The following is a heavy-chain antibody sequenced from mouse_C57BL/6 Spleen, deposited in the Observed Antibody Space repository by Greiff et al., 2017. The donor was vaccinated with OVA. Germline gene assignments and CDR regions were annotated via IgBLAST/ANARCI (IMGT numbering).Heavy chain of an antibody. J-gene: IGHJ4*01. CDR1: GFTFSDYG. Sequence: EVQLVESGGGLVKPGGSLKLSCAASGFTFSDYGMHWVRQAPEKGLEWVAYISSGSSTIYYADTVKGRFTISRYNAKNTLFLQMTSLRSEDTAMYYCARGRPNYAMDYWGQGTSVTVSS. D-gene: IGHD1-2*01. CDR2: ISSGSSTI. V-gene: IGHV5-17*01. CDR3: ARGRPNYAMDY.